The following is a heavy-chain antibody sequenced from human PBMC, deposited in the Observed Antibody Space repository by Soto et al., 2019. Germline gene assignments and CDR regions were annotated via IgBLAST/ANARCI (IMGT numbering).Heavy chain of an antibody. CDR2: ITSDGSST. D-gene: IGHD6-13*01. J-gene: IGHJ4*02. V-gene: IGHV3-74*01. CDR3: ASGGSSLNFDA. CDR1: GFTFRSYW. Sequence: LRLSCAASGFTFRSYWMQWVRQAPGKGLVWVSWITSDGSSTSYADSVKGRFTISRDNAKNTLFLQMNSLRAEDTAVYFCASGGSSLNFDAWGQGTRVTVAS.